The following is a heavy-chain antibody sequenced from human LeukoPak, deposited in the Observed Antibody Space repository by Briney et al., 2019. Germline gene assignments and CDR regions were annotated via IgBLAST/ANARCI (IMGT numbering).Heavy chain of an antibody. V-gene: IGHV1-8*03. CDR1: GYTFTSYD. D-gene: IGHD5-12*01. CDR2: MNPNSGNT. J-gene: IGHJ5*02. CDR3: ARGPNEYSGYDGRNNWFDP. Sequence: GASVKVSCKASGYTFTSYDINWVRQATGQGLEWMGWMNPNSGNTGYAQKFQGRVTITRNTSISTAYMELSSLRSEDTAVYYCARGPNEYSGYDGRNNWFDPWGQGTLVTVSS.